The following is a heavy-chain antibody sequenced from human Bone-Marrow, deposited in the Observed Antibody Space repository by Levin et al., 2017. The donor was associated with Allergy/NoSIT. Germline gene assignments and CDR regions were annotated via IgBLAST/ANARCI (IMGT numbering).Heavy chain of an antibody. Sequence: SETLSLTCTVSGGSVSSGSYYWSWIRQPPGKGLEWIGYIYYSGSTNYNPSLKSRVTISVDTSKNQFSLKLSSVTAADTAVYYCARVSSGWYVMAFDSWGQGTMVTVSS. CDR1: GGSVSSGSYY. CDR2: IYYSGST. D-gene: IGHD6-19*01. V-gene: IGHV4-61*01. J-gene: IGHJ3*02. CDR3: ARVSSGWYVMAFDS.